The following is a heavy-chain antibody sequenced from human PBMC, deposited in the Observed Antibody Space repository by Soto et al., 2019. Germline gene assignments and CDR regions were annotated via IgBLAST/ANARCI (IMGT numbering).Heavy chain of an antibody. Sequence: GASVKVSCKVSGYSFTSYYMHWVRQAPGQGPEWMGIIHPSGGSRSYAQKFQGRVTMTRDTSTSTVYMELSSLRSEDTAVYYRARGRDDNSGYYWEGDYCYGMDVWSQGTTVTVSS. CDR2: IHPSGGSR. D-gene: IGHD3-22*01. V-gene: IGHV1-46*01. CDR3: ARGRDDNSGYYWEGDYCYGMDV. J-gene: IGHJ6*02. CDR1: GYSFTSYY.